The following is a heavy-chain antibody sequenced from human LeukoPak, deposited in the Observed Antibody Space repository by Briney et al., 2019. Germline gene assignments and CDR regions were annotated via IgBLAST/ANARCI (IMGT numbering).Heavy chain of an antibody. CDR2: ISSSSSYI. CDR1: GFTFSSYR. V-gene: IGHV3-21*01. J-gene: IGHJ4*02. CDR3: AGDQPYDSSGYYPPGFFDY. D-gene: IGHD3-22*01. Sequence: GGSLRLSCAASGFTFSSYRMNWVRQAPGKGLEWVSSISSSSSYIYCADSVKGRFTISRDNAKNSLYLQMNSLRAEDTAVYYCAGDQPYDSSGYYPPGFFDYWGQGTLVTVSS.